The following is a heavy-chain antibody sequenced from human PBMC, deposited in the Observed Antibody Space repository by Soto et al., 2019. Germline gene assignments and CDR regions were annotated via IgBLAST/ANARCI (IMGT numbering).Heavy chain of an antibody. CDR2: IIPIFGTA. Sequence: QVQLVQSGAEVKKPGSSVKVSCKASGGTFSSYAISWVRQAPGQGLEWMGGIIPIFGTANYAQKFQGRVTITADESTSTAYMELGSLRSEDTAVYYCARRARSSSWYGYFDYWGQGTLVTVSS. J-gene: IGHJ4*02. CDR3: ARRARSSSWYGYFDY. CDR1: GGTFSSYA. D-gene: IGHD6-13*01. V-gene: IGHV1-69*12.